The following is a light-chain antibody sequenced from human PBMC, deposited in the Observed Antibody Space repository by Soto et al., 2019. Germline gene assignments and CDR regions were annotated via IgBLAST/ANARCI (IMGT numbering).Light chain of an antibody. Sequence: QSALTQPASVSGSPGQSITISCTGTSSDVGGYNYVSWYQQHPGKAPKLMTHDVSNRPSGVSNRFSGSKSGNTASLTVSGLQTEDEADYSCSSYTSSSTYVFGTGTKVTVL. CDR1: SSDVGGYNY. V-gene: IGLV2-14*01. CDR3: SSYTSSSTYV. CDR2: DVS. J-gene: IGLJ1*01.